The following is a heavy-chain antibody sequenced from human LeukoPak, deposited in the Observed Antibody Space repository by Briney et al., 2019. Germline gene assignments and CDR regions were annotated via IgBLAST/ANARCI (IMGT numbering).Heavy chain of an antibody. D-gene: IGHD6-19*01. CDR1: DYSISSGYY. J-gene: IGHJ4*02. V-gene: IGHV4-38-2*02. CDR3: ARGTGWSYYFDY. Sequence: PSETLSLTCIVSDYSISSGYYWGWIRQPPGKGLEWIGTIYHSGSSYYNPSLKSRFTMSVGTSKNQFSLRLSSVTAADTAVYYCARGTGWSYYFDYWGQGTLVTVSS. CDR2: IYHSGSS.